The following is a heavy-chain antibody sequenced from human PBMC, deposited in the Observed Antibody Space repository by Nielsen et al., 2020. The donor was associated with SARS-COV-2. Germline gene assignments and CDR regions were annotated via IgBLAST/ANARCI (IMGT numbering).Heavy chain of an antibody. V-gene: IGHV1-46*01. CDR1: GYTFTGSY. CDR3: AREDYYDSSGSPRDYYYYGMDV. D-gene: IGHD3-22*01. J-gene: IGHJ6*02. CDR2: INPSGGST. Sequence: ASVKVSCKASGYTFTGSYVHWVRQAPGQGLEWMGIINPSGGSTSYAQKFQGRVTMTRDTSTSTVYMELSSLRSEDTAVYYCAREDYYDSSGSPRDYYYYGMDVWGQGTTVTVSS.